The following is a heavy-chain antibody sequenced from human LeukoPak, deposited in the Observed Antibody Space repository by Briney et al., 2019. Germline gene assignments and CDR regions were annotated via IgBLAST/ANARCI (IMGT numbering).Heavy chain of an antibody. CDR2: ISGSGGST. D-gene: IGHD6-19*01. V-gene: IGHV3-23*01. J-gene: IGHJ4*02. CDR3: AGYSSGWLY. CDR1: GFTFSNAW. Sequence: GGSLRLSCAASGFTFSNAWMSWVRQAPGKGLGWVSAISGSGGSTYYADSVKGRFTISRDNSKNTLYLQMNSLRAEDTAVYYCAGYSSGWLYWGQGTLVTVSS.